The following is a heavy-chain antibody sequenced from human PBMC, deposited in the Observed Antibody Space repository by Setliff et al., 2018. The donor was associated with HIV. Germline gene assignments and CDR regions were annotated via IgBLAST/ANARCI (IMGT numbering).Heavy chain of an antibody. V-gene: IGHV1-69*05. CDR2: IIPIFGTA. CDR3: ARNTDVDSVYRPFHI. Sequence: SVKVSCKASGYTFTSYGISWVRQAPGQGLEWMGGIIPIFGTANYAQKFQGRVTITTDESTSTAYMELSSLRSEDTAVYYCARNTDVDSVYRPFHIWGQGTMVTVSS. CDR1: GYTFTSYG. D-gene: IGHD1-26*01. J-gene: IGHJ3*02.